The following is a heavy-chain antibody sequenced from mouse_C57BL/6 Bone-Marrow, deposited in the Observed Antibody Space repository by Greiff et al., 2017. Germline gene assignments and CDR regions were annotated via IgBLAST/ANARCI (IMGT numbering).Heavy chain of an antibody. CDR1: GFTFSSYG. Sequence: EVQGVESGGDLVKPGGSLKLSCAASGFTFSSYGMSWVRQTPDKRLEWVATISSGGSYTYYPDSVKGRFTISRDNAKNTLYLQMSSLKSEDTAMYYCARPLGGWFAYWGKGTMVTVSA. CDR3: ARPLGGWFAY. V-gene: IGHV5-6*01. CDR2: ISSGGSYT. J-gene: IGHJ3*01.